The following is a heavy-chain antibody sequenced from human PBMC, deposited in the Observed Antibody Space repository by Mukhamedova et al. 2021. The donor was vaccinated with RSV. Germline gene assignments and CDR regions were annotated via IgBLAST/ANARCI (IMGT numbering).Heavy chain of an antibody. D-gene: IGHD3-10*01. CDR3: ARAPSPYRIKSDCYFDW. CDR2: ISWNSGAI. J-gene: IGHJ4*02. Sequence: EWVSSISWNSGAIAYADSVKGRFTISRDNAKNSLFLQVNSLRPEDTALYYCARAPSPYRIKSDCYFDWWGQGNLITVPS. V-gene: IGHV3-9*01.